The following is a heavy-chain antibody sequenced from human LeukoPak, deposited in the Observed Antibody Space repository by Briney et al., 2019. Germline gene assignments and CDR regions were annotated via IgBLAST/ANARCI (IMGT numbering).Heavy chain of an antibody. Sequence: SETLSLTCTVSGGSISSSSYYWGWIRQPPGKGLEWIGSIYYSGSTYYNPSLKSRVTISVDTSKNQFSLKLSSVTAADTAVYYCAGPDPDIVVVPAPLNLYYMDVWGKGTTVTVSS. CDR2: IYYSGST. J-gene: IGHJ6*03. CDR3: AGPDPDIVVVPAPLNLYYMDV. V-gene: IGHV4-39*01. D-gene: IGHD2-2*01. CDR1: GGSISSSSYY.